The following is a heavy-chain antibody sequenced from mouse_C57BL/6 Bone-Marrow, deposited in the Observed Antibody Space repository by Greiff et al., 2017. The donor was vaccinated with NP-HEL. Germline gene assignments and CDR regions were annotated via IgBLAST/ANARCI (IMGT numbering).Heavy chain of an antibody. J-gene: IGHJ4*01. CDR3: AKKGRDYYAMDY. V-gene: IGHV2-5*01. D-gene: IGHD3-3*01. Sequence: VQLQQSGPGLVQPSQSLSITCTVSGFSLTSYGVHWVRQSPGKGLEWLGVIWRGGSTDYNAAFMSRLSITKDNSNSQVFFKMNSLQADDTAIYYCAKKGRDYYAMDYWGQGTSVTVSS. CDR2: IWRGGST. CDR1: GFSLTSYG.